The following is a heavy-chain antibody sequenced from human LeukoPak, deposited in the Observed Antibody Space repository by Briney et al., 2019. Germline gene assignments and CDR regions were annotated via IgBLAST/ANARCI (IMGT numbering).Heavy chain of an antibody. CDR3: AKDRSGWYYYYYYMDV. V-gene: IGHV3-23*01. J-gene: IGHJ6*03. CDR1: GFTFSSYA. Sequence: PGGSLRLSCAASGFTFSSYAMSWVRQAPGKGLEWVSAISGSGGSTYYADSVKGRFTISRDNSKNTLYLQMNSLRAEDTAVYYCAKDRSGWYYYYYYMDVWGKGTTVTVSS. CDR2: ISGSGGST. D-gene: IGHD6-19*01.